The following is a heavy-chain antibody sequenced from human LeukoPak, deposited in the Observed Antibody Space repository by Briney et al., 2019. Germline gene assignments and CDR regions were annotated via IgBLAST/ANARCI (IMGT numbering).Heavy chain of an antibody. CDR3: ARGPGVAAAMGPPYYYYYYGMDV. Sequence: SETLSLTCAVYGGSFSGYYWSWIRQPPGKGLEWIGEINHSGSTNYNPSLKSRVTISVDTSKNQFSLKLSSVTAADTAVYYCARGPGVAAAMGPPYYYYYYGMDVWGQGTTVTVSS. D-gene: IGHD6-13*01. CDR2: INHSGST. J-gene: IGHJ6*02. V-gene: IGHV4-34*01. CDR1: GGSFSGYY.